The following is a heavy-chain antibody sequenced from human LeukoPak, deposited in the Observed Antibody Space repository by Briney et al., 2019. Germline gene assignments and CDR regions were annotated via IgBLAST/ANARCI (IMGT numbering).Heavy chain of an antibody. V-gene: IGHV4-4*07. CDR2: IYSSGST. J-gene: IGHJ4*02. CDR3: AREPNYTGSYSPDY. Sequence: SETLSLTCTVSGGSISSYYWSWIRQPAGKGLEWIGRIYSSGSTNYNPSLKSRVIMSVDTSKNQFSLKLTSVTAADTAVYYCAREPNYTGSYSPDYWGQGTLVTVSS. CDR1: GGSISSYY. D-gene: IGHD1-26*01.